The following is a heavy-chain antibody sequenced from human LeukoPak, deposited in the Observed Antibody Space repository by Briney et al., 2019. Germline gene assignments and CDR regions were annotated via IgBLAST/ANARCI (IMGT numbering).Heavy chain of an antibody. J-gene: IGHJ4*02. CDR3: AEDWAYYYDNYGLDY. V-gene: IGHV3-11*04. D-gene: IGHD3-22*01. CDR1: GFTFSDYY. CDR2: ISSSGSTI. Sequence: NPGGSLRLSCAASGFTFSDYYMSWIRQAPGKGLEWVSYISSSGSTIDYADSVRGRFTISRDNAKNSLYLQMNSLRAEDTAVYYCAEDWAYYYDNYGLDYWGQGTLVTVSS.